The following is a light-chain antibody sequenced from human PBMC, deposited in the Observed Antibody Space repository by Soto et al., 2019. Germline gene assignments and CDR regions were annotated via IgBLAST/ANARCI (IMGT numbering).Light chain of an antibody. Sequence: EIVLTQSPGTLSLSPGERATLSCRASQSVRGNNLAWYQQKPGQAPRLLIFGASIGATGTPARFSGSGSGSDFTLTTSSLHSEDFAVYYCALHTKSPLTVGHGP. CDR3: ALHTKSPLT. CDR1: QSVRGN. J-gene: IGKJ1*01. CDR2: GAS. V-gene: IGKV3-15*01.